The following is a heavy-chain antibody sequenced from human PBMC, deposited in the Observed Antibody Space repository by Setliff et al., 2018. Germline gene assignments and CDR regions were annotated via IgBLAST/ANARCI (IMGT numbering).Heavy chain of an antibody. CDR1: GGSISSGSYY. J-gene: IGHJ4*02. Sequence: PSETLSLTCTVSGGSISSGSYYWSWIRQPAGKGLEWIGRIYSSGSTKYNPSLKSRVTISIDTSKNQLSLKLSSVTAADTAVYYCARGRIAAALYYFDYWGQGTLVTVSS. D-gene: IGHD6-13*01. V-gene: IGHV4-61*02. CDR3: ARGRIAAALYYFDY. CDR2: IYSSGST.